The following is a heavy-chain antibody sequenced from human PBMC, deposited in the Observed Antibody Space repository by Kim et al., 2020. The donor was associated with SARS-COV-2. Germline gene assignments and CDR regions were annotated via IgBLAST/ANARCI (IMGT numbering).Heavy chain of an antibody. D-gene: IGHD1-26*01. V-gene: IGHV3-9*01. J-gene: IGHJ4*02. Sequence: YADFVKGRFTISRENDKNTLYLQMTSLRPEDTALYYCAKDAGPGVGAIDYWGQGNLVTVSS. CDR3: AKDAGPGVGAIDY.